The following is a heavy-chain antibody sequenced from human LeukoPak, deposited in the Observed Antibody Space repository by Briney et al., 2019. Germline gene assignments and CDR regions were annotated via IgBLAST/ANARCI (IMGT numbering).Heavy chain of an antibody. J-gene: IGHJ3*02. Sequence: GGSLRLSCAASGFTFSSYAMSWVRQAPGKGLEWVSGVSGSGGSTYYAESVKGRFTISRDNSKNTLYLQVSSLRAEDTAVYYCATDRYSTSSGDGFDIWGQGTLVTVSS. CDR2: VSGSGGST. D-gene: IGHD6-6*01. V-gene: IGHV3-23*01. CDR1: GFTFSSYA. CDR3: ATDRYSTSSGDGFDI.